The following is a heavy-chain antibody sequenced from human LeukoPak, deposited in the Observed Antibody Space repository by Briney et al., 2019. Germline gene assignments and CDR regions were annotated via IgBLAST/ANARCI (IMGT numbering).Heavy chain of an antibody. V-gene: IGHV5-51*01. J-gene: IGHJ3*02. CDR2: IYPGDSDT. CDR3: ARPYVDTAMDDAFDI. Sequence: GESLKISCKGSGYSFTSYWIGWVRQMPGKGLEWMGIIYPGDSDTRYSPSFQGQVTISADKSISTAYLQWSILKASDTAMYYCARPYVDTAMDDAFDIWGQGTMVTVSS. CDR1: GYSFTSYW. D-gene: IGHD5-18*01.